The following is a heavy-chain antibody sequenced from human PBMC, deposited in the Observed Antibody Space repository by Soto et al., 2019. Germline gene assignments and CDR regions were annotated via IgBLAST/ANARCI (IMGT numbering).Heavy chain of an antibody. CDR2: IYYSGST. V-gene: IGHV4-31*03. CDR3: ARARSSSWYFDY. CDR1: GGSISSGGYY. Sequence: QVQLQESGPGLVKPSQTLSLTCTVSGGSISSGGYYWSWIRQHPGKGLEWIGYIYYSGSTYYNPALKSRVTISVDTAKNQFSLKLSSVTAADTAVYYCARARSSSWYFDYWGQGTLVTVSS. J-gene: IGHJ4*02. D-gene: IGHD6-13*01.